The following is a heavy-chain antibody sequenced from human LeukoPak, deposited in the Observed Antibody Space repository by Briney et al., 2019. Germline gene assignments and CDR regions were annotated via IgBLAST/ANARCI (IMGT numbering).Heavy chain of an antibody. D-gene: IGHD5-12*01. Sequence: GGALRLSCVASGFSFNNYAMNWVRQAPGKGLEWVSLIIGSSGSTFYADSANGRFTISRDKSKNTLYLQMNSLRAEDTAVYYCAKGAYDYIEIAYFDYWGQGSLVTVSS. CDR1: GFSFNNYA. CDR2: IIGSSGST. CDR3: AKGAYDYIEIAYFDY. J-gene: IGHJ4*02. V-gene: IGHV3-23*01.